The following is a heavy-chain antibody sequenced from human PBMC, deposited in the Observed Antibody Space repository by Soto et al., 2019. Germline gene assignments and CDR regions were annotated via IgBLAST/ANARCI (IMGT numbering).Heavy chain of an antibody. J-gene: IGHJ4*02. CDR2: ISSTGSST. V-gene: IGHV3-48*03. Sequence: PGGSLRLSFAASGFTFSSYEMHWVRQAPGKGLEWISYISSTGSSTLYADSVRGRFTMSRDNTKNSVSLQMSSLRAEDTAVYYCVRDLHEPLATDALRVANWGQGTQVTVSS. D-gene: IGHD2-8*02. CDR3: VRDLHEPLATDALRVAN. CDR1: GFTFSSYE.